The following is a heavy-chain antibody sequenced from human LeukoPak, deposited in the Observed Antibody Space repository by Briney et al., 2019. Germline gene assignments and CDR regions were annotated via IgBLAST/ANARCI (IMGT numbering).Heavy chain of an antibody. V-gene: IGHV5-51*01. Sequence: GESLKISCKGSGYSFTNYWIGWVRQVPGEGLEWIGLIYLGGSDTRYSPSFQGQVTISADKSINTAYLQWSSLKASDSVMYYRTAAVHGTTWFDPWGQGTLVTVSS. CDR1: GYSFTNYW. J-gene: IGHJ5*02. CDR3: TAAVHGTTWFDP. D-gene: IGHD6-13*01. CDR2: IYLGGSDT.